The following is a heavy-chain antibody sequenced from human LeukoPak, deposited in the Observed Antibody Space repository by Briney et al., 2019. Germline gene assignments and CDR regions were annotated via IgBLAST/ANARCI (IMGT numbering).Heavy chain of an antibody. V-gene: IGHV3-30*18. CDR2: ISYDGSNK. CDR1: GFTFSSYS. D-gene: IGHD3-22*01. Sequence: GGSLRLSCAASGFTFSSYSMNWVRQAPGKGLEWVAVISYDGSNKYYADSVKGRFTISRDNSKNTLYLQMNSLRAEDTAVYYCAKLPTYYYDSSGHDSFDYWGQGTLVTVSS. J-gene: IGHJ4*02. CDR3: AKLPTYYYDSSGHDSFDY.